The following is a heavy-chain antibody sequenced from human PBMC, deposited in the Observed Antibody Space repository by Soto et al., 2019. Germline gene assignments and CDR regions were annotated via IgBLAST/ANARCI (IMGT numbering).Heavy chain of an antibody. CDR2: IYYSGST. J-gene: IGHJ6*03. V-gene: IGHV4-59*01. D-gene: IGHD6-13*01. Sequence: SETLSLTCTVSGGSISSYYWSWIRQPPGKGLEWIGNIYYSGSTNYNPSLKSRVTISVDTSKNQFSLKLSSVTAADTAVYYCARASSGYSSSWYYYYYMDVWGKGTTVTVSS. CDR3: ARASSGYSSSWYYYYYMDV. CDR1: GGSISSYY.